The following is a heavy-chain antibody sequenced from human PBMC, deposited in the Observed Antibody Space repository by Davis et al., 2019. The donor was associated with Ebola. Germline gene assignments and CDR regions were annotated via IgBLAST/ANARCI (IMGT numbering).Heavy chain of an antibody. Sequence: AASVKVSCKASGYTFTSYAISWVRQAPGQGLEWMGGIIPIFGTANYAQKFQGRVTITADKSTSTAYMELSSLRSEDTAVYYCARGSQGDFWSGYYGWGQGTLVTVSS. D-gene: IGHD3-3*01. CDR1: GYTFTSYA. V-gene: IGHV1-69*06. J-gene: IGHJ4*02. CDR2: IIPIFGTA. CDR3: ARGSQGDFWSGYYG.